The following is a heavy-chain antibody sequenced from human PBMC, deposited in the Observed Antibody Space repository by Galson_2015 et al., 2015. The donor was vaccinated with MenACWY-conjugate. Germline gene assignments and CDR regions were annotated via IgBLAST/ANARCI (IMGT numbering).Heavy chain of an antibody. CDR2: IYYSGST. V-gene: IGHV4-39*07. J-gene: IGHJ4*02. CDR3: ARGFDNSGYCLVYFDY. D-gene: IGHD3-22*01. CDR1: GGSISSSSYF. Sequence: ETLSLTCTVSGGSISSSSYFWGWIRQPPGKGLEWIGSIYYSGSTYYNPSLRSRVTTSVDTAKNQFSLRLSSVTAADTAVYYCARGFDNSGYCLVYFDYWGPGTRVTVSS.